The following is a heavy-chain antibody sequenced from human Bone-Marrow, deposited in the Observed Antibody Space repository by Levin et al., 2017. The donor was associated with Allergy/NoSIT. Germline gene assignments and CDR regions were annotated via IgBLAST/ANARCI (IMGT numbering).Heavy chain of an antibody. CDR3: TTEVLGPAGDY. J-gene: IGHJ4*02. CDR2: IKTKSDGGTA. CDR1: GFTFSNAW. D-gene: IGHD1-26*01. V-gene: IGHV3-15*01. Sequence: SCAASGFTFSNAWMRWVRQAPGKGLEWVARIKTKSDGGTADHAAPVKGRFTISRDDSKNTLYLQMNSLKTDDTAVYYCTTEVLGPAGDYWGQGTLVTVSS.